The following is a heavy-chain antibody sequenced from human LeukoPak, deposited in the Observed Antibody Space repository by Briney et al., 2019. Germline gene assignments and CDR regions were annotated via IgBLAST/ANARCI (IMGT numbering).Heavy chain of an antibody. D-gene: IGHD2-15*01. J-gene: IGHJ5*02. CDR2: ISPIFGKA. V-gene: IGHV1-69*01. CDR3: ARVLPEYCSGGSCYLRGPAQGWFDP. CDR1: GGTFSSYA. Sequence: SVKVSCKASGGTFSSYAISWGDQPPGQGLDGMGGISPIFGKATYAQKFQGRVTITADESTSTAYMELSSLRSEDTAVYYCARVLPEYCSGGSCYLRGPAQGWFDPWGQGTLVTVSS.